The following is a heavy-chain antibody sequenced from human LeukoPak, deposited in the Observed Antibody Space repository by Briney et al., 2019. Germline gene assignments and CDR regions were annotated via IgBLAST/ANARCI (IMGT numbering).Heavy chain of an antibody. CDR1: GFTFSDYY. V-gene: IGHV3-11*04. D-gene: IGHD3-22*01. CDR3: ARVRYDSSGEYYFDY. Sequence: GGSLRLSCAASGFTFSDYYMSWIRQAPGKGLEWVSYISSSGSTIYYADSVKGRFTISRDNAKNSLYLQMNSLRAEDTAVYYCARVRYDSSGEYYFDYWGQGTLVTVSS. CDR2: ISSSGSTI. J-gene: IGHJ4*02.